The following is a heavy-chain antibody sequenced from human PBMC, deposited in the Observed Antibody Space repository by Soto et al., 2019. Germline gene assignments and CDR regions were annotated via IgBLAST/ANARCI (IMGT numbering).Heavy chain of an antibody. V-gene: IGHV4-30-2*01. CDR1: CCSISSGGYS. D-gene: IGHD2-2*01. Sequence: SETLYLTSTVPCCSISSGGYSWSWIRQPPGKGLEWIGYIYHSGSTYYNPSLKSRVTISVDRSKNQFSLKLSSVTAADTAVYYCARVPDRWGQGTLVTVS. J-gene: IGHJ5*02. CDR3: ARVPDR. CDR2: IYHSGST.